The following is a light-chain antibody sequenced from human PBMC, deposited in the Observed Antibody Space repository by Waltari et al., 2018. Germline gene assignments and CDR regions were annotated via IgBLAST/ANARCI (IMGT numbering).Light chain of an antibody. J-gene: IGKJ2*01. CDR1: QSVSSN. CDR3: QQYDRWPPYT. V-gene: IGKV3-15*01. CDR2: TAS. Sequence: EIVMTQSPATLSVSPGERVTLSCRASQSVSSNLAWYQQKPGQAPRLLIYTASTRATDIPARFSGSGSGTEFTLTISSLQSEDFAVYYCQQYDRWPPYTFGQGIKLEIK.